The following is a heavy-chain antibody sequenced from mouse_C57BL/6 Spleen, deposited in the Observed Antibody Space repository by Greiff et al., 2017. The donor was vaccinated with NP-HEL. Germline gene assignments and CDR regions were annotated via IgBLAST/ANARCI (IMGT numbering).Heavy chain of an antibody. CDR3: ARSVTTVPPWYFDV. V-gene: IGHV1-50*01. CDR2: IDPSDSYT. D-gene: IGHD1-1*01. CDR1: GYTFTSYW. Sequence: QVQLKQPGAELVKPGASVKLSCKASGYTFTSYWMQWVKQRPGQGLEWIGEIDPSDSYTNYNQKFKGKATVTVDTSSSTAYMQLSSLTSEDSAVYYCARSVTTVPPWYFDVWGTGSTVTVSS. J-gene: IGHJ1*03.